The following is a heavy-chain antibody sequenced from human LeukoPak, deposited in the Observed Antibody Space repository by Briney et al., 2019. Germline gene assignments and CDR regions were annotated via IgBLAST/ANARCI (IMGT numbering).Heavy chain of an antibody. CDR2: IYYSGST. CDR1: GGSISSGDYF. CDR3: AREKCSGGICYSGFDC. Sequence: PSETLSLTCTVSGGSISSGDYFWSWIRQPPGKGLEWIGYIYYSGSTYYNSSLKSRVTIPIDTSKNQFSLKLSSVTAADTAVYYCAREKCSGGICYSGFDCWGQGTLVTVSS. D-gene: IGHD2-15*01. V-gene: IGHV4-30-4*01. J-gene: IGHJ4*02.